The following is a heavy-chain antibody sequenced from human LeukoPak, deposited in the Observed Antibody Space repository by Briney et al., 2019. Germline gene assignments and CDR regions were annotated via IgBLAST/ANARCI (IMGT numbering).Heavy chain of an antibody. J-gene: IGHJ5*02. D-gene: IGHD6-6*01. CDR1: GFTFSSYA. CDR2: ISSNGGST. V-gene: IGHV3-64*01. CDR3: ARSIAARLYWFDP. Sequence: PGGSLRLSCAASGFTFSSYAMHWVRQAPGKGLEYVSAISSNGGSTYYANSVKGRFTISRDNSKNTLYLQMGSLRAEDMAVYYCARSIAARLYWFDPWGRGTLVTVSS.